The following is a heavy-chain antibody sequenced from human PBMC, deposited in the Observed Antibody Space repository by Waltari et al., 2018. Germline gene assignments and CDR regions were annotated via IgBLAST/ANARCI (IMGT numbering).Heavy chain of an antibody. CDR2: TKGGGNT. V-gene: IGHV3-53*01. Sequence: EVQLVESGGGLIQPGGSLRLSCAASGFIVRNNYMSWVRQAPGKGLGWVSVTKGGGNTFYADSVKGRFTISTDDSSNTLSLQMNSLRVEDTAVYYCASNPGFANGMDGWGQGTTVTVSS. J-gene: IGHJ6*02. CDR3: ASNPGFANGMDG. CDR1: GFIVRNNY.